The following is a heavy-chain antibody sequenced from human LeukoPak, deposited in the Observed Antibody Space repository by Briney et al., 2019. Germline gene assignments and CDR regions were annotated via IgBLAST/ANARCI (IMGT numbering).Heavy chain of an antibody. J-gene: IGHJ3*02. D-gene: IGHD3-10*01. CDR1: GGSISSSIYY. Sequence: PSETLSLTCIVSGGSISSSIYYWGWIRQPPGKGLEWIGSIYKSGSTSYNPSLKSRVTISVDTSKNQFSLKLSSVTAADTALYYCATYTSWYGGAFDIWGQGTVVTVSS. CDR2: IYKSGST. CDR3: ATYTSWYGGAFDI. V-gene: IGHV4-39*01.